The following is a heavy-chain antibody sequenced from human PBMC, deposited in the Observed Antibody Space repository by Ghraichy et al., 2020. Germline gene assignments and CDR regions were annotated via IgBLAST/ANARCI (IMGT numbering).Heavy chain of an antibody. CDR1: GFTFSSYA. CDR3: AKHHGPASRGYSYGRDY. V-gene: IGHV3-23*01. CDR2: ISGSGGST. J-gene: IGHJ4*02. D-gene: IGHD5-18*01. Sequence: GGSLRLSCAASGFTFSSYAMSWVRQAPGKGLEWVSAISGSGGSTYYADSVKGRFTISRDNSKNTLYLQMNSLRAEDTAGYYCAKHHGPASRGYSYGRDYWGQGTLVTVSS.